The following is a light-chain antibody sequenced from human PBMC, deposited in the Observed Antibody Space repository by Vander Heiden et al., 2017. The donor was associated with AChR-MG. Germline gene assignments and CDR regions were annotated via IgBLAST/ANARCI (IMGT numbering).Light chain of an antibody. J-gene: IGLJ3*02. V-gene: IGLV8-61*01. CDR2: NTN. Sequence: QTVVTQEPSFSVSHGGTVTLTCGLGSGSVSTNYYPGWYQQTPGQAPRTLIYNTNTRSSGVPDRFSGSIVGNKAALTITGAQAEDESDYYCVLYMGSGIWVFGGGTKLTVL. CDR1: SGSVSTNYY. CDR3: VLYMGSGIWV.